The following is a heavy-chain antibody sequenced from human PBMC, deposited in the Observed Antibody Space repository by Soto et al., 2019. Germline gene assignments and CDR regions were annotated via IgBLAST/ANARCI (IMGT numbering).Heavy chain of an antibody. D-gene: IGHD3-3*01. J-gene: IGHJ6*02. CDR3: ARSLGVFWSGYCYGMDV. CDR2: IIPIFGTA. Sequence: QVQLVQSGAEVQKPGSSVKVSCKASGGTFSSYAISWVRQAPGQGLEWMGGIIPIFGTANYAQKFQGRVTITADESTSTDYMERSSLRSEDTAVYYCARSLGVFWSGYCYGMDVWGQGTTVTVSS. CDR1: GGTFSSYA. V-gene: IGHV1-69*01.